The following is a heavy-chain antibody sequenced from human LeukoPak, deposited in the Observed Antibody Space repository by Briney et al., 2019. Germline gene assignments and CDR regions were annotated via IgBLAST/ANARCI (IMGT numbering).Heavy chain of an antibody. CDR2: ISSSGSTI. J-gene: IGHJ6*02. D-gene: IGHD3-9*01. CDR3: ARVVGLRYFDWLSIFNYGMDV. CDR1: GFTFSRHW. V-gene: IGHV3-48*04. Sequence: GGSLRLSCAASGFTFSRHWMTWVRQAPGKGLEWVSYISSSGSTIYYADSVKGRFTISRDNAKNSLYLQMNSLRAEDTAVYYCARVVGLRYFDWLSIFNYGMDVWGQGTTVTVSS.